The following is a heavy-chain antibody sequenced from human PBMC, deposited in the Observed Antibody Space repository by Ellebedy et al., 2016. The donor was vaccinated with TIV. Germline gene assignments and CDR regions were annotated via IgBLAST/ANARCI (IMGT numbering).Heavy chain of an antibody. CDR1: DFTFSGYA. J-gene: IGHJ4*02. V-gene: IGHV3-73*01. D-gene: IGHD6-13*01. CDR3: TRGGIATV. Sequence: ESLKISCAASDFTFSGYAMHWVRQASGKGLEWGGRIRSKGHDYATAYAASVKGRFTISRDDSKNTAYLQMNSLKTEDTAVYYCTRGGIATVWGQGTLVTVSS. CDR2: IRSKGHDYAT.